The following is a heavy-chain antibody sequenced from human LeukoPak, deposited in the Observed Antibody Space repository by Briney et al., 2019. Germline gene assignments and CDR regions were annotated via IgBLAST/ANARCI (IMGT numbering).Heavy chain of an antibody. CDR3: ARDYREYSGRWYYAFDI. J-gene: IGHJ3*02. Sequence: PSETLSLTCTVSGGSINNYYWSWVRQPPGKGLEWIGYIYYTGGTNYNPSLKSRVAMSVDTSKNQFSLKLSSVTAADTAVYYCARDYREYSGRWYYAFDIWGQGTMVTVSS. CDR1: GGSINNYY. CDR2: IYYTGGT. D-gene: IGHD6-13*01. V-gene: IGHV4-59*12.